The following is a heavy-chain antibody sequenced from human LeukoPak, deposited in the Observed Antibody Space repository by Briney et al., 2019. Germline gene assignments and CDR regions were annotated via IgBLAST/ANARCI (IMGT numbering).Heavy chain of an antibody. CDR3: ARRGYSYGYIYAPRLDY. V-gene: IGHV4-34*01. D-gene: IGHD5-18*01. CDR2: INHSGST. Sequence: SETLSLTCAVYGGSFSGYYWSWIRQPPGKGLEWIGEINHSGSTNYNPSLKSRVTISVDTSKNQFSLKLSSVTAADTAVYYCARRGYSYGYIYAPRLDYWGQGTLVTVSS. CDR1: GGSFSGYY. J-gene: IGHJ4*02.